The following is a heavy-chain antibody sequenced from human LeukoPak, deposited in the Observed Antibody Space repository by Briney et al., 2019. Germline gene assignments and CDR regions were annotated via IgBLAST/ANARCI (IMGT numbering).Heavy chain of an antibody. CDR3: ASSKDHYCHC. V-gene: IGHV3-7*05. CDR1: GFRFSDSW. Sequence: GGSLILSCAASGFRFSDSWMTWVRQTPGKGLQWVASVHEDAGEKQYVESVRGRFTISRDNAKNSLYLQMNSLRVEDTAVYYCASSKDHYCHCWGQGTLVTVSS. CDR2: VHEDAGEK. J-gene: IGHJ4*02.